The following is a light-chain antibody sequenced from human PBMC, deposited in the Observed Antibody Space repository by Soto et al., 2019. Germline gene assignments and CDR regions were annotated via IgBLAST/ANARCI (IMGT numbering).Light chain of an antibody. Sequence: QSALAQPASVSGSPGQSITISCTGTSSDVGAYDFVSWYQQHPDKAPKLMIYEVSNRPSGVSYRFSGSKSVNTATLTISGLQAEDEADYYCSSSTTSSTRVFGTGTKLTVL. CDR1: SSDVGAYDF. J-gene: IGLJ1*01. CDR2: EVS. V-gene: IGLV2-14*03. CDR3: SSSTTSSTRV.